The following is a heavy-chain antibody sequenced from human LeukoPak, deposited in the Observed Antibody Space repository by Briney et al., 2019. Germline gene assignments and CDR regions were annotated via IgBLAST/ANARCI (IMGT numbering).Heavy chain of an antibody. Sequence: GGSLRLSCAASGFTFSNAWMSWGRQAPGKVLEWVGRVKTESEGGAIDYAAPVKGRFTISRDNAKNSLYLQMNSLRAEDTAVYYCARDRAAAAGSFDYWGQGTLVTVSS. CDR3: ARDRAAAAGSFDY. CDR2: VKTESEGGAI. D-gene: IGHD6-13*01. J-gene: IGHJ4*02. V-gene: IGHV3-15*01. CDR1: GFTFSNAW.